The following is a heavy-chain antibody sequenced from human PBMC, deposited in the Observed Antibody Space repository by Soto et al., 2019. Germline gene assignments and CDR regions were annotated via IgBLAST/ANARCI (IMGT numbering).Heavy chain of an antibody. J-gene: IGHJ6*02. CDR1: GGTFSTSA. D-gene: IGHD3-3*02. CDR2: IMPVFATP. V-gene: IGHV1-69*12. CDR3: ARDKDRQQLGGNYYYILDV. Sequence: QVQLMQSGGEVKKPGSSVKVSCKASGGTFSTSAISWVRQAPGEGLEWVGGIMPVFATPDYAQKFQGRVTISADESTTTGYLELTSLTTDDTAVYYCARDKDRQQLGGNYYYILDVWGQGTAITVSS.